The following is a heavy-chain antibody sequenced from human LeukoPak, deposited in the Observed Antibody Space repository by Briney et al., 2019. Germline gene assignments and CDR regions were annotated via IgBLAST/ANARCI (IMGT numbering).Heavy chain of an antibody. CDR3: ARGLLGEQLAYYYYGMDV. D-gene: IGHD6-13*01. J-gene: IGHJ6*02. Sequence: ASVKVSCKASGYTFTSYGISWVRQATGQGLEWMGWMNPNSGNTGYEQKFQGRVTMTRNTSISTAYMELSSLRSEDTAVYYCARGLLGEQLAYYYYGMDVWGQGTTVTVSS. CDR2: MNPNSGNT. CDR1: GYTFTSYG. V-gene: IGHV1-8*02.